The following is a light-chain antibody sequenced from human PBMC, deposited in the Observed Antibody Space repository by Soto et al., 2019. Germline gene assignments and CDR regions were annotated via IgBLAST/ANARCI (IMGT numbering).Light chain of an antibody. CDR3: QQYGSSPYT. CDR1: QSVSSIY. CDR2: GAS. Sequence: EIVLTQSPGTLSFSPGERATLSCRASQSVSSIYLAWYQQKPGQAPRLLIYGASSRAAGIPDRFSGSGSGTDFTLTISRLEPEDFAVYYCQQYGSSPYTFGQGTKVDI. V-gene: IGKV3-20*01. J-gene: IGKJ2*01.